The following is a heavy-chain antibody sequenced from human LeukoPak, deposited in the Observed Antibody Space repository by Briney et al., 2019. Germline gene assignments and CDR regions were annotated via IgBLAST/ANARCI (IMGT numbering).Heavy chain of an antibody. CDR1: GGTFSSYA. Sequence: SVTVSCKASGGTFSSYAISWVRQAPGQGLEWMGRIIPILGIANYAQKFQGRVTITADKSTSTAYMELSSLRSEDTAVYYCERDPRKYYYDSSGYSPSDYWGQGTLVTVSS. D-gene: IGHD3-22*01. CDR3: ERDPRKYYYDSSGYSPSDY. V-gene: IGHV1-69*10. J-gene: IGHJ4*02. CDR2: IIPILGIA.